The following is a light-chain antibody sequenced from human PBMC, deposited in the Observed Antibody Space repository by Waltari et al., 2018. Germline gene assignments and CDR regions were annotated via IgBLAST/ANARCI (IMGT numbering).Light chain of an antibody. V-gene: IGKV3-20*01. CDR2: GAS. J-gene: IGKJ1*01. Sequence: EIVLTQSPGTLSLYPGERATLSCRPSQTVSSNFLAWYQQKRGQAPRLLIYGASNRATGIPDRFSGSGSGTHFTLTISRLEPEDFAAYYCQQYGQTFGQGTKVEIK. CDR3: QQYGQT. CDR1: QTVSSNF.